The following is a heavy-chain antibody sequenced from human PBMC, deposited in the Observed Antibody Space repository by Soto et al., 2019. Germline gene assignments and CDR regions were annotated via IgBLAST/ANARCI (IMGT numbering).Heavy chain of an antibody. Sequence: EVQLLESGGGLVQPGGSLRLSCAASGFTFSTFDMTWVRQAPGKGLEWVSLIRGVAGSTHYPDSVKGRFTISKDTSNNMLYLEMNSLRADDTAVYFCVKGAWLDYWGQGNMVTVSS. CDR1: GFTFSTFD. J-gene: IGHJ4*02. CDR2: IRGVAGST. V-gene: IGHV3-23*01. CDR3: VKGAWLDY.